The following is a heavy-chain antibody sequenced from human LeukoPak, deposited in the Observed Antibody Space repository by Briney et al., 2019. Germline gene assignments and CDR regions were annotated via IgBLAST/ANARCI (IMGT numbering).Heavy chain of an antibody. CDR1: GGSFSGYY. Sequence: SETLSLTCAVYGGSFSGYYWSWIRQPPGKGLEWIGEINHSGSTNYNPSLKSRVTISVDTSKNQFSLKLSSVTAADTAVYYCAREGGLQHHFDYWGQGTLVTVSS. J-gene: IGHJ4*02. CDR3: AREGGLQHHFDY. D-gene: IGHD4-11*01. V-gene: IGHV4-34*01. CDR2: INHSGST.